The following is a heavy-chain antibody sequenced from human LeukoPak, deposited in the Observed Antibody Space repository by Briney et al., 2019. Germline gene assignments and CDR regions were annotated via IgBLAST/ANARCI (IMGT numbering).Heavy chain of an antibody. CDR1: GLTFSTYG. Sequence: PGGSLRLSCAASGLTFSTYGMSWVRQAPGKGLEWVSATSARGGSTYYADSVKGRFTISRDNSKNTLYLQMNSLRAEDTAVYYCAKRGRKVGATQPYYFDYWGQGTLVTVSS. CDR3: AKRGRKVGATQPYYFDY. J-gene: IGHJ4*02. V-gene: IGHV3-23*01. CDR2: TSARGGST. D-gene: IGHD1-26*01.